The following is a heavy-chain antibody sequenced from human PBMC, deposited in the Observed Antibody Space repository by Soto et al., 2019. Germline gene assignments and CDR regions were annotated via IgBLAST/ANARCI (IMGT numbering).Heavy chain of an antibody. Sequence: QVQLQESGPGLVKPSETLSLTCTVSGGSISSYYWSWIRQAPGKGLEWIGYIHFSGSTKYNPSLNRRVTTXXDTPNHQSSLKGTSVPAAHTAVHYCAGQYGNAFGYWGQGTLVTVSS. CDR3: AGQYGNAFGY. V-gene: IGHV4-59*08. CDR1: GGSISSYY. D-gene: IGHD3-10*01. CDR2: IHFSGST. J-gene: IGHJ4*02.